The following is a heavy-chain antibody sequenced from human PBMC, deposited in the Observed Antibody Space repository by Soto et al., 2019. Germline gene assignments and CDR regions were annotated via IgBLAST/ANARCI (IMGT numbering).Heavy chain of an antibody. V-gene: IGHV1-69*12. J-gene: IGHJ4*02. CDR1: GGTFSSYA. CDR3: ARDGERDGYSYYFDY. CDR2: IIPIFGTA. Sequence: QVQLVQSGAEVKKPGSSVKVSCKASGGTFSSYAISWVRQAPGQGLEWMGGIIPIFGTANYAQKFQGRVTITADESTSRAYMELGSLRSEDTAVYYCARDGERDGYSYYFDYWGQGTLVTVSS. D-gene: IGHD2-15*01.